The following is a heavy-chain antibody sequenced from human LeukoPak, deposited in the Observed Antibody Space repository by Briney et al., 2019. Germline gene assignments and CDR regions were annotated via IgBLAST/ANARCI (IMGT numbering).Heavy chain of an antibody. CDR1: GGTFSSYA. CDR3: ARDSYGSGSYKNWFDP. Sequence: ASVKVSCKASGGTFSSYAISWVRQAPGQGLEWMGRIIPILGIANYAQKLQGRVTITADKSTSTAYMELSSLRSEDTAVYYCARDSYGSGSYKNWFDPWGQGTLVTVSS. J-gene: IGHJ5*02. V-gene: IGHV1-69*04. CDR2: IIPILGIA. D-gene: IGHD3-10*01.